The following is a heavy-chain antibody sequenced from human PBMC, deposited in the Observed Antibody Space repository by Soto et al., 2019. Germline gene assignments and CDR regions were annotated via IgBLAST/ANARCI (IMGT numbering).Heavy chain of an antibody. Sequence: ASVKVSCKASGYTFTGYYMHWVRQAPGQGLEWMGWINPNSGGTNYAQKFQGRVTMTRDTSISTAYMELSRLRSDDTAVYYCARGYMVRGVISSLGYWGQGTLVTVSS. CDR3: ARGYMVRGVISSLGY. CDR2: INPNSGGT. D-gene: IGHD3-10*01. CDR1: GYTFTGYY. J-gene: IGHJ4*02. V-gene: IGHV1-2*02.